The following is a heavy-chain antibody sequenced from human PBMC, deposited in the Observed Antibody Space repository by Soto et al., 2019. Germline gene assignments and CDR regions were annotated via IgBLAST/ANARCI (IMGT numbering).Heavy chain of an antibody. CDR2: INPSGGST. CDR1: GYTFTSYY. J-gene: IGHJ4*02. Sequence: QVQLVQSGAEVKKPGASVKVSCKASGYTFTSYYMHWVRQAPGQGLEWMGIINPSGGSTSYAKKFQGRVTMTRDTSTSTVYMELRSLRSEDTAVYYCARDLRGTTVTTGHYFDYWGQGTLVTVSS. V-gene: IGHV1-46*03. CDR3: ARDLRGTTVTTGHYFDY. D-gene: IGHD4-17*01.